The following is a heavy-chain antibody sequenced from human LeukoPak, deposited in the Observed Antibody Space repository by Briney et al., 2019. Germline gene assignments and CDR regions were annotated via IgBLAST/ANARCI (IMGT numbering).Heavy chain of an antibody. J-gene: IGHJ4*02. D-gene: IGHD4-17*01. Sequence: SETLSLTCTVFGGSISSYYWSWIRQPAGKGLEWIGRIYTSGSTNYNPSLKSRVTISVDTSKNQFSLKLSSVTAADTAVYYCAREKPDYGDGILDWGQGTLVTVSS. V-gene: IGHV4-4*07. CDR3: AREKPDYGDGILD. CDR1: GGSISSYY. CDR2: IYTSGST.